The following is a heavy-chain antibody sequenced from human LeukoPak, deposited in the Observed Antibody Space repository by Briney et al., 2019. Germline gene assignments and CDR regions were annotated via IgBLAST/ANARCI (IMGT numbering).Heavy chain of an antibody. D-gene: IGHD3-10*01. CDR1: GFTFSSYG. V-gene: IGHV3-21*01. J-gene: IGHJ3*02. CDR3: ARPLRGTHYGSGSYFDAFDI. Sequence: GGSLRLSCAASGFTFSSYGMHWVRQAPGKGLEWVSSISSSSSYIYYADSVKGRFTISRDNAKNSLYLQMNSLRAEDTAVYYCARPLRGTHYGSGSYFDAFDIWGQGTMVTVSS. CDR2: ISSSSSYI.